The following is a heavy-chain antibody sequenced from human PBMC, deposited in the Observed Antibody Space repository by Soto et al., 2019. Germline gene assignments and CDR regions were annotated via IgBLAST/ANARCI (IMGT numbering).Heavy chain of an antibody. CDR2: IYYSGST. CDR1: GGSISSYY. J-gene: IGHJ4*02. CDR3: ARAPPGGDYVGVFDY. D-gene: IGHD4-17*01. V-gene: IGHV4-59*01. Sequence: PSETLYLTCTVSGGSISSYYWSWIRQPPGKGLEWIGYIYYSGSTNYNPSLKSRVTISVDTSKNQFSLKLSSVTAADTAVYYCARAPPGGDYVGVFDYWGQGTLVTVSS.